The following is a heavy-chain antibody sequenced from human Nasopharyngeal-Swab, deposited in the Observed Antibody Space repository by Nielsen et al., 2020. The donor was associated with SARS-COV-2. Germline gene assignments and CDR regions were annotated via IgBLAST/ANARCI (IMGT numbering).Heavy chain of an antibody. CDR2: ISSSGSTI. D-gene: IGHD6-19*01. V-gene: IGHV3-48*03. Sequence: GGSLRLSCAASGFTFSSYEMNWVRQAPGKGLEWVSYISSSGSTIYYADSVKGRFTISRDNAKNSLYLQMNSLRAEDTAVYYCARVGQYSSGWYDYWGQGTLVTVSS. J-gene: IGHJ4*02. CDR3: ARVGQYSSGWYDY. CDR1: GFTFSSYE.